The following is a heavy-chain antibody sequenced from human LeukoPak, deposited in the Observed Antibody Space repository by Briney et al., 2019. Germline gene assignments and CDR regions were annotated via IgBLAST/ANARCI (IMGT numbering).Heavy chain of an antibody. D-gene: IGHD3-10*01. Sequence: PSETLSLTCTVSGGSISPYFWSWIRQPPGKGLEWIGYISYSGSTNYNPSLKSRVTISVDTSRNQFSLQLSSVTAADTAVYYCARDDYRGVTNFDPWGQGTLVTVSS. CDR3: ARDDYRGVTNFDP. CDR1: GGSISPYF. V-gene: IGHV4-59*01. J-gene: IGHJ5*02. CDR2: ISYSGST.